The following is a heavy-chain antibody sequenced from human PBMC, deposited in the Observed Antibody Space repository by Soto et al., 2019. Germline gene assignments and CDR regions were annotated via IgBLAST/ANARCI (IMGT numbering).Heavy chain of an antibody. Sequence: GGSLRLSCAASGFTFSDYYMSWIRQAPWKGLEWVSYISSSSSYTNYADSVKGRFTISRDNAKNSLYLQMNSLRAEDTAVYYCARSQGRIAVAATGFDYWGQGTLVTVSS. V-gene: IGHV3-11*03. CDR3: ARSQGRIAVAATGFDY. D-gene: IGHD6-19*01. J-gene: IGHJ4*02. CDR2: ISSSSSYT. CDR1: GFTFSDYY.